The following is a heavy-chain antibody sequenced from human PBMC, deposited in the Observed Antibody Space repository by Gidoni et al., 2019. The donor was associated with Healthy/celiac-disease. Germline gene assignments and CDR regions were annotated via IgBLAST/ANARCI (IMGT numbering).Heavy chain of an antibody. CDR2: MKSKTDCGTT. CDR3: TTTMVLVYDSSGYFYYYYGMDV. V-gene: IGHV3-15*01. Sequence: EVQLVESGGGLVKPGGYLRLSCAASGLTFSNACMSWVRQASGKRLEWVGRMKSKTDCGTTDDAAPVKGRFPISRDDSKNTLYLQMNSLKSEDTAVYYCTTTMVLVYDSSGYFYYYYGMDVWGQGTTVTVSS. J-gene: IGHJ6*02. CDR1: GLTFSNAC. D-gene: IGHD3-22*01.